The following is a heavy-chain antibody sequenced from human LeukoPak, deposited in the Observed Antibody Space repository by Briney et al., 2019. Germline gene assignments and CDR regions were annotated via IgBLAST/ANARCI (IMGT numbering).Heavy chain of an antibody. J-gene: IGHJ4*02. CDR1: GYSISIGYY. V-gene: IGHV4-38-2*02. D-gene: IGHD2-2*01. CDR3: ARDQGGCSSTSCYDFDY. CDR2: IYHSGNT. Sequence: PSETLSLTCTVSGYSISIGYYWGWIRQPPGKGLEWIGSIYHSGNTYYNPSLKSRVTMSVDTSKNQFSLKLSSVTAADTAVYYCARDQGGCSSTSCYDFDYWGQGTLVTVSS.